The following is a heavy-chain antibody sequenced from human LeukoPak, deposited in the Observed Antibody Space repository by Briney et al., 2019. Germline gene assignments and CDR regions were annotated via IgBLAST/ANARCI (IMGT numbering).Heavy chain of an antibody. J-gene: IGHJ6*03. CDR3: AREDRITIFGVVGTYYYYYYMDV. V-gene: IGHV4-61*02. D-gene: IGHD3-3*01. CDR1: GGSISSGSYY. CDR2: IYTSGST. Sequence: PSETLSLTCTVSGGSISSGSYYWSWIRQPAGKGLEWIGRIYTSGSTNYNPSLKSRVTVSVDTSKNQFSLKLSSVTAADTAVYYCAREDRITIFGVVGTYYYYYYMDVWGKGTTVTVSS.